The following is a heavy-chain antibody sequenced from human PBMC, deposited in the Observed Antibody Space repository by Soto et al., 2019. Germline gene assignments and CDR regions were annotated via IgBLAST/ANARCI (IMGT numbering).Heavy chain of an antibody. D-gene: IGHD3-22*01. CDR2: ISVYSGNT. V-gene: IGHV1-18*01. J-gene: IGHJ4*02. Sequence: ASVKVSCETSGYDFVTYCITWVRQAPGQGLEWMGWISVYSGNTHYAQKFHDRVTLTTDTSTTTAYMDLRNLTSDDSAFCYSARNTPFFESSGSADYWGQGTLVTV. CDR3: ARNTPFFESSGSADY. CDR1: GYDFVTYC.